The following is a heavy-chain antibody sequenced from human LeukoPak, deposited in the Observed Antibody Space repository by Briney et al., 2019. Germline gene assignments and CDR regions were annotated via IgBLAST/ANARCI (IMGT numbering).Heavy chain of an antibody. CDR3: AREGDSSSVGWFDP. CDR1: GVSISKTDHH. J-gene: IGHJ5*02. V-gene: IGHV4-39*07. CDR2: ISSTGNS. D-gene: IGHD6-13*01. Sequence: NPSETLSLTCTVSGVSISKTDHHWVWIRQTPGKGLEWVGAISSTGNSFYNPSLKGRVSISLDTSKNMFSLKVTSVTAADTAHYYCAREGDSSSVGWFDPWGQGTLVTVS.